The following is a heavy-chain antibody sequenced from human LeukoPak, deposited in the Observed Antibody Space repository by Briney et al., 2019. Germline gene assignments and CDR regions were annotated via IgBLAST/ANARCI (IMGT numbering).Heavy chain of an antibody. J-gene: IGHJ6*03. CDR1: GGSISSYY. Sequence: SETLSLTCTVSGGSISSYYWGGIRQPPGKGLEWIGYIYYSGSTNYNPSLKSRVTISVDTSKNQFSLKLSSVTAADTAVYYCARAVAGHNYYYYYYMDVWGKGTTVTVSS. CDR2: IYYSGST. V-gene: IGHV4-59*01. D-gene: IGHD6-19*01. CDR3: ARAVAGHNYYYYYYMDV.